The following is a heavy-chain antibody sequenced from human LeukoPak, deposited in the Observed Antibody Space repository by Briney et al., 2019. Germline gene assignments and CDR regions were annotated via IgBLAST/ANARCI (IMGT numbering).Heavy chain of an antibody. CDR3: AKDPRIEAAAPDY. D-gene: IGHD6-13*01. CDR1: GFTFSSYG. V-gene: IGHV3-30*18. Sequence: GGSLRLSCAASGFTFSSYGMHWVRQAPGKGRECVAVVSYDGSNKYYADSVKGRFNISRDNSKNTLSLQMNSLRPEHTAVYYCAKDPRIEAAAPDYWGQGTLVTVSS. J-gene: IGHJ4*02. CDR2: VSYDGSNK.